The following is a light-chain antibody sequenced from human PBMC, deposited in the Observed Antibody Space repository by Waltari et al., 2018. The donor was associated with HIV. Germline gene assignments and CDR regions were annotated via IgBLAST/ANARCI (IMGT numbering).Light chain of an antibody. CDR3: CSYAGGYTLV. V-gene: IGLV2-11*01. CDR1: SSDVGGYNY. J-gene: IGLJ3*02. Sequence: QSALTQPRSVSGSPGQSVTISCTGTSSDVGGYNYVSWYQQHPGKAPKLMIYDVTKRPSVVPGRFSGAKSGNAASLTISGLQAEYEADYFCCSYAGGYTLVFGGGTKLTVL. CDR2: DVT.